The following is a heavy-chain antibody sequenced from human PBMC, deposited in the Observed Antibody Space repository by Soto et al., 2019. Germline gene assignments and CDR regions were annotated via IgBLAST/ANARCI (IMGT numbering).Heavy chain of an antibody. J-gene: IGHJ4*02. CDR3: ARDWVGFDY. V-gene: IGHV3-23*01. CDR1: GFTFSSYA. Sequence: GGSLRLSCAASGFTFSSYAMTWVRQAPGKGLEWVSAISYSGVSTYYADSVKGRFTISRDSSENTLPLQMNSLRVDDTAVYYCARDWVGFDYWGQGTLVTV. D-gene: IGHD3-10*01. CDR2: ISYSGVST.